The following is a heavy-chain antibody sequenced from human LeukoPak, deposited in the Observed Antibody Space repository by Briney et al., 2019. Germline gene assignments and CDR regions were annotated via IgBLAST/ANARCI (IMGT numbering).Heavy chain of an antibody. Sequence: PGGSLRLSCAASGFTVSSNYMSWVRQAPGKGLEWCSVIYSGGSTYYADSVKGRFTISRDNSKNTLYLQMNSLRAEDTAVYYCARRPLAAAGTPGWFDPWGQGTLVTVSS. V-gene: IGHV3-66*04. CDR2: IYSGGST. CDR1: GFTVSSNY. CDR3: ARRPLAAAGTPGWFDP. D-gene: IGHD6-13*01. J-gene: IGHJ5*02.